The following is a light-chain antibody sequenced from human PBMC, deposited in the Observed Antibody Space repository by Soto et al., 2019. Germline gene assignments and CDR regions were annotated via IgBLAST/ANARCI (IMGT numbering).Light chain of an antibody. CDR3: QQYNNWPPWT. CDR2: GAS. CDR1: QSVSSN. J-gene: IGKJ1*01. V-gene: IGKV3-15*01. Sequence: EIAMTKSAATLSVSPGERAVLSCRASQSVSSNLAWYQQKPGQAPRLLIYGASTRATGIPARFSGSGSGTESTLTISRLQSEDYAVYYCQQYNNWPPWTFGQGTKV.